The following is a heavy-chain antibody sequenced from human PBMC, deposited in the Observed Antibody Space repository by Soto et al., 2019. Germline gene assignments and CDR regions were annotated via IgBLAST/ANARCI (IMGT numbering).Heavy chain of an antibody. CDR3: AKAEDKTYYFDY. CDR1: GFTFSSYA. V-gene: IGHV3-23*01. Sequence: GALRLSCAASGFTFSSYAMSWVRQAPGKGLEWVSAISGSGGSTYYADSVKGRFTISRDNSKNTLYLQMNSLRAEDTAVYYCAKAEDKTYYFDYWGQGTLVTVS. CDR2: ISGSGGST. J-gene: IGHJ4*02.